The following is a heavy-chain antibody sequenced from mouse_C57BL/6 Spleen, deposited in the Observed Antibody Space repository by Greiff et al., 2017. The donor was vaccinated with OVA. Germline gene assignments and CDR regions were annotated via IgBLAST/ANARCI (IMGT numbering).Heavy chain of an antibody. D-gene: IGHD4-1*01. CDR1: GYTFTSYW. Sequence: QVHVKQPGAELVKPGASVKLSCKASGYTFTSYWMQWVKQRPGQGLEWIGEIDPSDSYTNYNQKFKGKATLTVDTSSSTAYMQLSSLTSEDSAVYYCARSSGTFYAMDYWGQGTSVTVSS. V-gene: IGHV1-50*01. CDR3: ARSSGTFYAMDY. CDR2: IDPSDSYT. J-gene: IGHJ4*01.